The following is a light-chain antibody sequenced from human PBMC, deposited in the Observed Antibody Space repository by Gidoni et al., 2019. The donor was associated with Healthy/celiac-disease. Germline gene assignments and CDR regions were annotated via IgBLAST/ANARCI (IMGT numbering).Light chain of an antibody. J-gene: IGLJ3*02. CDR1: VLAKKY. CDR3: YSAADNNEV. CDR2: KDS. Sequence: SYELTQPSSESVSPGQTARITCSGDVLAKKYARWFQQKPGQAPVLVIYKDSERPSGIPERFSGSSSGTTVTLTISGAQFEDEADYYCYSAADNNEVFGGGTKLTVL. V-gene: IGLV3-27*01.